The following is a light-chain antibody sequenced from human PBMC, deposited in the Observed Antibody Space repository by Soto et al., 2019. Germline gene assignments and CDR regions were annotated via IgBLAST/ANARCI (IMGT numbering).Light chain of an antibody. CDR3: QQYNSYS. J-gene: IGKJ3*01. CDR1: QGIGTY. V-gene: IGKV1-9*01. CDR2: ASS. Sequence: IQLTQSPSSLSASVGDRVTVTRRASQGIGTYLVWYQQKRGKAPTVLIYASSTLQTGVPSRFSGSGSGTEFTITIRSLQPNDFATYYCQQYNSYSFGPGTKVDI.